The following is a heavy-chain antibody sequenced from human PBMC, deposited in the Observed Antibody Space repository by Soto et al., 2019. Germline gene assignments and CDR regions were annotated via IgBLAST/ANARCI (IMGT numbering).Heavy chain of an antibody. D-gene: IGHD3-9*01. CDR3: ARGRAVLRYFDWLLSPSGWFDP. Sequence: SVKVSCKASGGTFSSYAISWVRQAPGQGLEWMGGIIPILGTANYAQKFQGRVTITADESTSTAYMELSSLRSEDTAVYYCARGRAVLRYFDWLLSPSGWFDPWGQGTLVTVSS. V-gene: IGHV1-69*13. J-gene: IGHJ5*02. CDR1: GGTFSSYA. CDR2: IIPILGTA.